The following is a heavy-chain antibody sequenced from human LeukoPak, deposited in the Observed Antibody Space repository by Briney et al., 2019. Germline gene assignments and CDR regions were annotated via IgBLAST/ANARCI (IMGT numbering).Heavy chain of an antibody. CDR3: ASGSQGITMVRGVSIDY. V-gene: IGHV1-2*02. D-gene: IGHD3-10*01. J-gene: IGHJ4*02. CDR2: INPNSGGT. CDR1: GYTFTGYY. Sequence: GASVKVSCKASGYTFTGYYMHWVRQAPGQGLEWMGWINPNSGGTNYAQKFQGRVTMTRDTSISTAYMELSRLRSDDTAVYYCASGSQGITMVRGVSIDYWGQGTLVTVSS.